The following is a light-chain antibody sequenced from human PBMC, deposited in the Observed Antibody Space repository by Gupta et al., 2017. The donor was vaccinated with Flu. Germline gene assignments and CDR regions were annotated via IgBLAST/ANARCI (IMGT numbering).Light chain of an antibody. CDR2: DAS. J-gene: IGKJ3*01. Sequence: EIVLTQSPATLSLSPGERATLSCRASQSVSSYLAWYQQKPGQAPRLLIYDASNRDTGIPARFSGSGFGTYLTLTISSREQEDFAVYYCQQHSNWPQFTFGHGTKVDIK. CDR1: QSVSSY. V-gene: IGKV3-11*01. CDR3: QQHSNWPQFT.